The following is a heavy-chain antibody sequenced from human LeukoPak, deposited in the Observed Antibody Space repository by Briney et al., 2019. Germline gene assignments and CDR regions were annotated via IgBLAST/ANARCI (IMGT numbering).Heavy chain of an antibody. Sequence: SVKVSCKASGGTFSSYAISWVRQAPGQGLEWMGGIIPIFGTANYAQKFQGRVTITADESTSTAYMELSSLRSEDTAVYYCASLTYYDFWSGYYTWNYFDYWGQGALVAVSS. CDR3: ASLTYYDFWSGYYTWNYFDY. J-gene: IGHJ4*02. D-gene: IGHD3-3*01. CDR1: GGTFSSYA. V-gene: IGHV1-69*01. CDR2: IIPIFGTA.